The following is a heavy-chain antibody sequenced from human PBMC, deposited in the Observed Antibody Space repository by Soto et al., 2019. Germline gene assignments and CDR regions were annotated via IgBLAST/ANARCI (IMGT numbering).Heavy chain of an antibody. V-gene: IGHV3-33*01. CDR2: IWYDGSNK. J-gene: IGHJ6*02. CDR3: ARDRTHYYYYGMDV. Sequence: SLRLSCAASGFTFSSYGMHWVRQAPGKGLEWVAVIWYDGSNKYYADSVKGRFTISRDNSKNTLYLQMNSLRAEDTAVYYCARDRTHYYYYGMDVWGQGTTVTVSS. CDR1: GFTFSSYG.